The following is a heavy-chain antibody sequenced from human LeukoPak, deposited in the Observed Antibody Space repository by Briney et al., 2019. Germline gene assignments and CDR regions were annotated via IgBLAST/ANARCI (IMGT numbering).Heavy chain of an antibody. D-gene: IGHD2-15*01. CDR2: INPNSGGT. V-gene: IGHV1-2*02. CDR3: AREVVAATGDWFDP. J-gene: IGHJ5*02. Sequence: ASVKVSFKASGYTFTGYCMRWVRQAPGQGLEWMGWINPNSGGTNYAQKFQGRVTMTRDTSISTAYMELGRLRSDDTAVYYCAREVVAATGDWFDPWGQGTLVTVSS. CDR1: GYTFTGYC.